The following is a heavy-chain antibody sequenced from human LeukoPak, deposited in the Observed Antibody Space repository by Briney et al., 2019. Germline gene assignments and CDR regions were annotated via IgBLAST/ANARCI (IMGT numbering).Heavy chain of an antibody. CDR3: AKDIHKASTAFDI. CDR1: GFTFDDYA. V-gene: IGHV3-9*01. CDR2: ISWNSGSI. J-gene: IGHJ3*02. Sequence: GGSLRLSCAVSGFTFDDYAMHWVRQAPGKGLEWVSGISWNSGSIGYADSVKGRFTISRDNAKNSLYLQMNSLRAEDTALYYCAKDIHKASTAFDIWGQGTMVTVSS.